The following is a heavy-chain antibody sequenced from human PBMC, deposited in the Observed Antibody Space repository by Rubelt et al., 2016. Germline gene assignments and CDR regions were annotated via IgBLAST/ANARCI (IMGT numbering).Heavy chain of an antibody. V-gene: IGHV1-18*01. CDR1: GYTFTSYG. CDR3: ARERDDYSDY. CDR2: ISAYNVNT. D-gene: IGHD5-24*01. J-gene: IGHJ4*02. Sequence: QVQLVQSGAEVKKPGASVKVSCKASGYTFTSYGISWVRQAPGQGLEGRGWISAYNVNTNYAQKLQVRVTKTTETPASTAYMELRSLGTDDTAVYYCARERDDYSDYWGQGTLVTVSS.